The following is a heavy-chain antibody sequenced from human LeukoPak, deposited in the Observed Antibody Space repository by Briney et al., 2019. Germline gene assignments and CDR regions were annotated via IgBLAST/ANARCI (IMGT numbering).Heavy chain of an antibody. CDR2: ISWNSGSI. CDR3: AKDIFSSSWPHFDY. Sequence: PGRSLRLSYAASGFTFDDYAMHWVRQAPGKGLEWVSGISWNSGSIGYTDSVKGRFTISRDNAKNSLYLQMNSLRAEDTALYYCAKDIFSSSWPHFDYWGQGTLVTVSS. J-gene: IGHJ4*02. D-gene: IGHD6-13*01. V-gene: IGHV3-9*01. CDR1: GFTFDDYA.